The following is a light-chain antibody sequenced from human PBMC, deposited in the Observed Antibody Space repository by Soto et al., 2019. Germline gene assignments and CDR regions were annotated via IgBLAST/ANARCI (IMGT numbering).Light chain of an antibody. CDR1: QSISSY. J-gene: IGKJ1*01. CDR3: QQYNAYPWT. Sequence: DIQMTQSPSSLSASVGDRVAITCRASQSISSYLNWYQQKPGKAPNLLMYDASSLESGVPSRFSGSGSGTEFTLTISSLQPDDFATYYCQQYNAYPWTFGQGTKVDIK. CDR2: DAS. V-gene: IGKV1-5*01.